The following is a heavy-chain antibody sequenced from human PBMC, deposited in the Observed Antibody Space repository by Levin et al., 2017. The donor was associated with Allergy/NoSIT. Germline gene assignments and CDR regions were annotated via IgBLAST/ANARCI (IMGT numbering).Heavy chain of an antibody. D-gene: IGHD1-26*01. CDR3: AKGGDMDV. CDR2: ITPDGGHK. Sequence: GGSLRLSCVASGFTFSTYGMHWVRQAPGRGLEWVTIITPDGGHKYYADSVKGRFTVSRDNSTNTLYLQMSSLRTEDTAVYYCAKGGDMDVWGQWTTVTVSS. J-gene: IGHJ6*02. V-gene: IGHV3-30*18. CDR1: GFTFSTYG.